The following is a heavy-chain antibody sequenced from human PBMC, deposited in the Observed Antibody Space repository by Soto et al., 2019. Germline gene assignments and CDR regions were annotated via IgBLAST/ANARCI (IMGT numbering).Heavy chain of an antibody. CDR3: SVVVLAATRNTLTY. D-gene: IGHD2-15*01. V-gene: IGHV3-74*01. J-gene: IGHJ4*02. CDR1: GFTFSSYW. Sequence: GGSLRLSCAATGFTFSSYWMHWVRQAPGKGLVWVSRINSDGRSTNYAGSVKGRFTISRDNAKNTLYLQMDSLRAEDTAVYYCSVVVLAATRNTLTYWGQGTLVTVSS. CDR2: INSDGRST.